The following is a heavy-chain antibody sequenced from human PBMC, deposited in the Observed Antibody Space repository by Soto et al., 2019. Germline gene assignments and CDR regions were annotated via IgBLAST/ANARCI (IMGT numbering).Heavy chain of an antibody. CDR2: IIPIFGTA. Sequence: QVQLVQSGAEVKKPGSSVKVSCKASGGTFSSYAIRWVRQAPGQGLEWMGGIIPIFGTANYAQKFQGRVTITADKATSTAYMELSSLRSEDTAVYYCARDYYDSSGLGVWGQGTLVTVSS. D-gene: IGHD3-22*01. V-gene: IGHV1-69*06. CDR3: ARDYYDSSGLGV. CDR1: GGTFSSYA. J-gene: IGHJ4*02.